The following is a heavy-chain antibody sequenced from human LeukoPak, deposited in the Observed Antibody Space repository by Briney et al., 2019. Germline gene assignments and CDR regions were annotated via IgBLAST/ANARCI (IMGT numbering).Heavy chain of an antibody. V-gene: IGHV3-9*01. Sequence: GGSLRLSCAASGFTFDDFAFHWVRQAPGKGLEWAAGITWNSGSIDYADSVKGRYTISRDNAKNSLYLQMNSLRPEDTALYYCAKGPSNYYFDSWGQGTLVTVSS. CDR1: GFTFDDFA. J-gene: IGHJ4*02. CDR3: AKGPSNYYFDS. CDR2: ITWNSGSI. D-gene: IGHD2-8*01.